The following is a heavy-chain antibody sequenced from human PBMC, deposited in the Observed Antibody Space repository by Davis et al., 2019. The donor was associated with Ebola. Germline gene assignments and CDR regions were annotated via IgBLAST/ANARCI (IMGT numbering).Heavy chain of an antibody. J-gene: IGHJ6*02. Sequence: SETLSLTCAVYGDSFSDYFWSWIRQPPGKGLEWIGYIYSSGSTKYHPSLTSRVTVSLDTSRNQFSLRLTSVTSADTATYYCARGTYTTGRDYYSYYVMDVWGQGTTVTVSS. CDR1: GDSFSDYF. CDR2: IYSSGST. D-gene: IGHD1-1*01. V-gene: IGHV4-4*09. CDR3: ARGTYTTGRDYYSYYVMDV.